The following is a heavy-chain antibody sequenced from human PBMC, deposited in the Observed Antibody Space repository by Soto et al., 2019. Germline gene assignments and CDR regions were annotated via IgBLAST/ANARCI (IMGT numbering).Heavy chain of an antibody. CDR2: ITSSSSYI. CDR3: VSARSPDSRHDH. Sequence: QILSCAAPGFTFSRYSMIWVRQAPGQGLERVASITSSSSYIYYEDSLQGRFTISRDNDKNSLFLQLYSLRAQDTAVYFCVSARSPDSRHDHRGQGTLVTGSS. J-gene: IGHJ5*02. D-gene: IGHD2-15*01. V-gene: IGHV3-21*01. CDR1: GFTFSRYS.